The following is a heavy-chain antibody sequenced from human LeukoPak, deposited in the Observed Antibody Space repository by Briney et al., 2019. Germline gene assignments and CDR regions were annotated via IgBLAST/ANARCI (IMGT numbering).Heavy chain of an antibody. V-gene: IGHV3-7*01. Sequence: GGSLRLSCAASGFTFGSFWMSWVRQAPGEGLEWVANIKQDGSEKYYVDSVNGRFTISRDNAKNSLYLQMNSLRAEDTAVYYCAREGVGVRWGIYRNYEGSDYWRQGTLVTVSS. CDR3: AREGVGVRWGIYRNYEGSDY. J-gene: IGHJ4*02. CDR1: GFTFGSFW. D-gene: IGHD4-11*01. CDR2: IKQDGSEK.